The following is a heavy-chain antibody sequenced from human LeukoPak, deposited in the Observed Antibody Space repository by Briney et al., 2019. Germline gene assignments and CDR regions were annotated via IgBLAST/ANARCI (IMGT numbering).Heavy chain of an antibody. CDR2: ISAYNGNT. D-gene: IGHD6-13*01. V-gene: IGHV1-18*01. CDR3: ARDSQLVRLGIDY. Sequence: GSSVKVSCKASGGTFSSYAISWVRQAPGQGLEWMGWISAYNGNTNYAQKLQGRVTMTTDTSTSTAYMELRSLRSDDTAVYYCARDSQLVRLGIDYWGQGTLVTVSS. J-gene: IGHJ4*02. CDR1: GGTFSSYA.